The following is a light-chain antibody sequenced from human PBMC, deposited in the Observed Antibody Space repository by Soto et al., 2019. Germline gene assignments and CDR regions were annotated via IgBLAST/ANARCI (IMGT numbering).Light chain of an antibody. CDR2: DTS. V-gene: IGLV7-46*01. CDR1: TGAVTSGHY. J-gene: IGLJ3*02. Sequence: QAVVTQEPSLTVSPGGTVTLTCGSSTGAVTSGHYPYWFQQKPGQAPRTLIYDTSNKHSCTPARFSRALLGGKPALSLSGAQSEDEAEYYCLVSYMGTRQVFGGGTKVTVL. CDR3: LVSYMGTRQV.